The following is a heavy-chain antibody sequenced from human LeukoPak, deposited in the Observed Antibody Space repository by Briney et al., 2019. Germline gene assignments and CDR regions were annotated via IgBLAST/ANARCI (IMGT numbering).Heavy chain of an antibody. D-gene: IGHD5-12*01. Sequence: PGRSMRLSCAASGFTFTSYSMNWVRQAPGKGLEWVSYITGSSSTTYYADSVKGRFTISRDNAKNSLYLQMNSLRDEDTAVYYCARGDRNSGYDLYYFDYWSEGTLVTVSS. CDR3: ARGDRNSGYDLYYFDY. J-gene: IGHJ4*02. V-gene: IGHV3-48*02. CDR2: ITGSSSTT. CDR1: GFTFTSYS.